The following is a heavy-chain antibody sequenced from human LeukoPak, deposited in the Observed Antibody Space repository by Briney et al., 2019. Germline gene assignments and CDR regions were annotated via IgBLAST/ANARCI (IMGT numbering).Heavy chain of an antibody. D-gene: IGHD6-13*01. J-gene: IGHJ4*02. CDR1: GGSITYFY. CDR2: ISNTGST. CDR3: VSEVGAAAGTVWY. V-gene: IGHV4-59*01. Sequence: SETLSLTCTVYGGSITYFYWNWIRQSPEKGLEWIGYISNTGSTNYNPYLKSRVAISVDTSKNQFSLKLSSVTAADTAVYYCVSEVGAAAGTVWYWGQGTLVTVSS.